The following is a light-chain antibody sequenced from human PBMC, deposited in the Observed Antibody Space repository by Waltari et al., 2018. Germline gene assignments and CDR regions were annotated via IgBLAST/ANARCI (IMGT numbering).Light chain of an antibody. V-gene: IGLV2-14*03. Sequence: QSALTQPASVSGYPGQSITISCTGTRSDVGTHNYVSWYQQHPGKAPKLLIFDVSIRPSGVSNRFSGSTSGNTASLTISGLQAEDEADYYCSSYISSSTLELFGGGTSLTVL. CDR3: SSYISSSTLEL. J-gene: IGLJ2*01. CDR1: RSDVGTHNY. CDR2: DVS.